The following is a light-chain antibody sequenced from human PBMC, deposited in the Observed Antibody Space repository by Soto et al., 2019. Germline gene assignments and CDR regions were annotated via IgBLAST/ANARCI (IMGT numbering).Light chain of an antibody. Sequence: SVLTQPASVSGSPXQSITISCTGTSSDVGGYNYVSWYQHHPGKAPKLIIYDVSNRPSGVSIRFSGSKSDNTASLTISGLQPEDEADYHCSSYTTSNTRQIVFGTGTKATVL. CDR2: DVS. CDR3: SSYTTSNTRQIV. V-gene: IGLV2-14*03. CDR1: SSDVGGYNY. J-gene: IGLJ1*01.